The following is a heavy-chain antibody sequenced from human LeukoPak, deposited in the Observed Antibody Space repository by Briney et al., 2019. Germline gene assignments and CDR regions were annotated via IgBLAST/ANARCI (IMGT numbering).Heavy chain of an antibody. J-gene: IGHJ6*03. Sequence: SETLSLTCTVSGGSISSYYWSWIRQPAGKGLEWIGRIYTSGSTNYNPSLKSRVTISVDTSKNQFSLKLSSVTAADTAVYYCARTTEGGYTYDYFYYYYMDVWGKGTTVTISS. D-gene: IGHD5-18*01. CDR1: GGSISSYY. CDR3: ARTTEGGYTYDYFYYYYMDV. CDR2: IYTSGST. V-gene: IGHV4-4*07.